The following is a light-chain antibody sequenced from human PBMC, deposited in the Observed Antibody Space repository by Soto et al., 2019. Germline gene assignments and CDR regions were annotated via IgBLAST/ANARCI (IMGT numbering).Light chain of an antibody. CDR2: KAS. Sequence: DIQITHSPSTLSASVGDRVTITCRASQSISIWLAWYQQKPGKAPKILIYKASSLESGVPSRFSGSGSGTEFTLTISSLQPDDFATYYCQQYNSYWTFGQGTKVDIK. CDR1: QSISIW. J-gene: IGKJ1*01. CDR3: QQYNSYWT. V-gene: IGKV1-5*03.